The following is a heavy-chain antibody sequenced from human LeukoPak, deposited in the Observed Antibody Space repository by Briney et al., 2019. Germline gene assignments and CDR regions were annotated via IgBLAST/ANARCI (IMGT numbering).Heavy chain of an antibody. CDR1: GFTFSSYA. J-gene: IGHJ4*02. V-gene: IGHV3-30-3*01. CDR2: ISYDGSNK. CDR3: ARDPENY. Sequence: QTGGSLGLSCAASGFTFSSYAMHWVRQAPGKGLEWVAVISYDGSNKYYADSVKGRFTISRDNSKNTLYLQMNSLRAEDTAVYYCARDPENYWGQGTLVTASS.